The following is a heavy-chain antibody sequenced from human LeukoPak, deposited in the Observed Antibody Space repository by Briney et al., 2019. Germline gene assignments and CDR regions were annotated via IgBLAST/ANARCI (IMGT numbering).Heavy chain of an antibody. V-gene: IGHV4-39*06. Sequence: SETLSLTCTVSGGSISSGAYYWGWIRQPPGKGLEWIGTIRYSGKTYYNPSLKSRITISIDTSKKQFALKLSSVTAADTAVYYCARDYGDHRVDYWGRGTLVTGSS. CDR1: GGSISSGAYY. D-gene: IGHD4-17*01. CDR2: IRYSGKT. CDR3: ARDYGDHRVDY. J-gene: IGHJ4*02.